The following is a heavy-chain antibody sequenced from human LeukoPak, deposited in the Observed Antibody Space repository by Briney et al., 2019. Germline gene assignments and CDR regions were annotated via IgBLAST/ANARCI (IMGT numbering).Heavy chain of an antibody. D-gene: IGHD2-2*01. CDR2: IIPIFGTA. CDR3: ARDLGYCSSTSCYPLYFDY. Sequence: SVKVSCKASGGTFSSYAISWVRQAPGQGLEWMGGIIPIFGTANYAQKFQGRVTITTDESTSTAYMELSSLRSEDTAVYYCARDLGYCSSTSCYPLYFDYWGQGTLVTVSS. V-gene: IGHV1-69*05. CDR1: GGTFSSYA. J-gene: IGHJ4*02.